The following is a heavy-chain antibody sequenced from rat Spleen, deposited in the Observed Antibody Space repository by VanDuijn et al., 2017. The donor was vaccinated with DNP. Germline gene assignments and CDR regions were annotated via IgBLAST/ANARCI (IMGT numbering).Heavy chain of an antibody. CDR3: VTRNFDYNYFEY. V-gene: IGHV5S10*01. J-gene: IGHJ2*01. CDR2: IVYDGNPP. Sequence: EVQLVESGGGLVQSGNSLTLSCAASGFIFSDYALAWVRQSPKKGLEWVATIVYDGNPPYYRDSVMGRFTISRDNAKTTLFLQMDSLRSEDTATYYCVTRNFDYNYFEYWGKGVIVTVSS. D-gene: IGHD1-2*01. CDR1: GFIFSDYA.